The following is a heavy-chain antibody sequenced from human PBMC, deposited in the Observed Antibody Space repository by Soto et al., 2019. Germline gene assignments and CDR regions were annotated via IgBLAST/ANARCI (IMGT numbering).Heavy chain of an antibody. CDR3: ASDHRRTSCLDS. V-gene: IGHV3-33*01. Sequence: GSLRLACASAQFNFSRFGMHWVRQDQGKGLEWLEVMRTDGTEKYYADSVTGRFTISRDSFKNSVYLKMNTLTVDDTALYYCASDHRRTSCLDSWGQG. CDR2: MRTDGTEK. D-gene: IGHD2-2*01. J-gene: IGHJ4*02. CDR1: QFNFSRFG.